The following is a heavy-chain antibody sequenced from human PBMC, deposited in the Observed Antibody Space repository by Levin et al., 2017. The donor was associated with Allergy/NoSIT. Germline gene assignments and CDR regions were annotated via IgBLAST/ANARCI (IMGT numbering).Heavy chain of an antibody. J-gene: IGHJ4*02. D-gene: IGHD2-15*01. Sequence: GGSLRLSCAASGFSFHNYGFHWVRQAPGKGLEWVAFISYSGDKKRYADSVKGRFSISRDNSKNTVFLQMNSLTADDTAVYYCAKRATPLTFDTWGQGTLVTVSS. CDR2: ISYSGDKK. CDR3: AKRATPLTFDT. V-gene: IGHV3-30*12. CDR1: GFSFHNYG.